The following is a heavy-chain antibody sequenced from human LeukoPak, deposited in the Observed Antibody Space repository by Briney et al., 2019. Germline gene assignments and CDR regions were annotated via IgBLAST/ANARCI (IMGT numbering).Heavy chain of an antibody. D-gene: IGHD2-2*01. CDR1: RGSISSYY. J-gene: IGHJ5*02. Sequence: SETLSLTCTVSRGSISSYYWSWIRQPPGKGLEWIGYIYYSGSTNYNPSLKSRVTISVDTSKNQFSQKLSSVTAADTAVYYCARAQRGYCSSTSCYYAWFDPWGQGTLVTVSS. CDR2: IYYSGST. CDR3: ARAQRGYCSSTSCYYAWFDP. V-gene: IGHV4-59*01.